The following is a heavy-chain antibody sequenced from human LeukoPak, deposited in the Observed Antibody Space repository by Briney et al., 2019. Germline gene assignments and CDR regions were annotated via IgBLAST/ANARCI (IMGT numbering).Heavy chain of an antibody. J-gene: IGHJ4*02. V-gene: IGHV1-18*01. CDR2: ISAYNGHT. Sequence: ASVKVSCKASGYTFTSYGISWVRQAPGQGLEWMGWISAYNGHTNYAQKLQGRVTMTTDTSTSTAYMELRSLRSDDTAVYYCARDSTNSITMVRGVMNYWGQGTLVTVSS. CDR1: GYTFTSYG. D-gene: IGHD3-10*01. CDR3: ARDSTNSITMVRGVMNY.